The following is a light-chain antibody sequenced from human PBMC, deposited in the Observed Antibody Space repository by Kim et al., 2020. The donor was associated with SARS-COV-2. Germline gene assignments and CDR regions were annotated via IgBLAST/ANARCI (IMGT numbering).Light chain of an antibody. CDR3: QQSHSTLYL. V-gene: IGKV1-39*01. Sequence: DIQMTQSPSSLSASVGDRVTITCRASQSISNYLNWYQQKPGRAPNLLIYAASKLQSGVSSRFSGSGSGTDFTLTITSLQPEDFATYFCQQSHSTLYLFGQGTKLEIK. CDR1: QSISNY. J-gene: IGKJ2*01. CDR2: AAS.